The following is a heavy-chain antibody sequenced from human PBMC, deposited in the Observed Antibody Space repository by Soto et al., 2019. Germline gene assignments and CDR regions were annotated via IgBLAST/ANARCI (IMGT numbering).Heavy chain of an antibody. CDR2: FDVEDGKT. D-gene: IGHD3-22*01. CDR3: ATEHPSGSDT. CDR1: GFTFRNSA. V-gene: IGHV1-24*01. J-gene: IGHJ5*02. Sequence: ASVKVSCETSGFTFRNSAVQWVRQARGKGLEWMGGFDVEDGKTNYAQKFQGRVTMTEDTSTDTAYMELSSLRSEDTAVYYCATEHPSGSDTWGQGTLVTVSS.